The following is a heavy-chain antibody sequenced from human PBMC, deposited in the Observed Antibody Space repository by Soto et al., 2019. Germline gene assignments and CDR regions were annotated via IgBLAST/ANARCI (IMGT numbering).Heavy chain of an antibody. CDR2: ISGSGGGT. Sequence: GGSLRLSCAASGFTFSTFAMNWVRQAPGKGLEWVATISGSGGGTYSGDSVKGRFTISRDNSKNTLYLQMNSLRAEDTAVYYCAKATAAAFTTQIVLGHYFYGMDVWGQGTTVTVSS. CDR1: GFTFSTFA. V-gene: IGHV3-23*01. D-gene: IGHD2-21*01. J-gene: IGHJ6*02. CDR3: AKATAAAFTTQIVLGHYFYGMDV.